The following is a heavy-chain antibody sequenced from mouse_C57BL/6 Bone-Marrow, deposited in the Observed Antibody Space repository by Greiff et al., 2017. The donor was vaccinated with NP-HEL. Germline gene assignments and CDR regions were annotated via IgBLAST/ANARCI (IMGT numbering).Heavy chain of an antibody. CDR2: INPYNGGT. D-gene: IGHD1-1*01. V-gene: IGHV1-19*01. CDR3: AAITTVRWYFDV. J-gene: IGHJ1*03. CDR1: GYTFTDYY. Sequence: VQLQQSGPVLVKPGASVKMSCKASGYTFTDYYMNWVKQSHGKSLEWIGVINPYNGGTSYNQKFKGKATFTVDKSSSTAYMELNSLTSEDSAVYYCAAITTVRWYFDVWGTGTTVTVSS.